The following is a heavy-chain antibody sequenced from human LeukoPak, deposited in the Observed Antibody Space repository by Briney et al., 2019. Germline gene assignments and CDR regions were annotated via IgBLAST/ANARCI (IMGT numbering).Heavy chain of an antibody. CDR1: GFTFSSYG. V-gene: IGHV3-30*18. Sequence: PGGSLRLSCAASGFTFSSYGMHWVRQAPGKGLEWVAVISYDGSNKYYADSVKGRFTISRDNSKNTLYLQMNSLRAEDTAVYYCAKDIGIAAAGDSYYLDYWGQGTLVTVSS. D-gene: IGHD6-13*01. J-gene: IGHJ4*02. CDR3: AKDIGIAAAGDSYYLDY. CDR2: ISYDGSNK.